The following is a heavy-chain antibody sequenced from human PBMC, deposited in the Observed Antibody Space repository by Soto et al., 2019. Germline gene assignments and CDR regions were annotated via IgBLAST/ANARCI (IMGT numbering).Heavy chain of an antibody. D-gene: IGHD5-18*01. Sequence: QVQLVQSGAEVKKPGSSVKVSCKASGGTFSSYTISWVRQAPGQGLEWMGRIIPILGIANYAQKFQGRVTITADKSTSTAYMELSSLRSEDTAVYYCASVDTAMAHLDYWGQGTLVTVSS. CDR1: GGTFSSYT. V-gene: IGHV1-69*02. CDR2: IIPILGIA. CDR3: ASVDTAMAHLDY. J-gene: IGHJ4*02.